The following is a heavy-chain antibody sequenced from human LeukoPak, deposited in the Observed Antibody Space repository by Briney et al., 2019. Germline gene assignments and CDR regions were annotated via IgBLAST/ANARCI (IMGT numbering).Heavy chain of an antibody. Sequence: GGSLRLSCAASGFTFSSYSMNWVRQAPGKGLEWVANIKPDGSEKHYVDSLKGRFTISRDNAKNSVYLQMNSLRAEDTAVYYCAKDRWAQYYDILTGYSPSDYWGQGTLVTVSS. D-gene: IGHD3-9*01. CDR1: GFTFSSYS. CDR3: AKDRWAQYYDILTGYSPSDY. J-gene: IGHJ4*02. CDR2: IKPDGSEK. V-gene: IGHV3-7*03.